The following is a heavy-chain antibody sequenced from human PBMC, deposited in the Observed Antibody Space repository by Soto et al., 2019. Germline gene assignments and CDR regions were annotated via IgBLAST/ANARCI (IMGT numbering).Heavy chain of an antibody. Sequence: EVQLVESGGGLVQPGGSLRLSCAASGFTFSSYSMNWVRQAPGKGLEWVSYISSSSSTIYYADSVKGRFTISRDNAKNSLYLQMNSLGAEDTAVYYCARGPETIVVVPAAMGFDYWGQGTLVTVSS. CDR1: GFTFSSYS. D-gene: IGHD2-2*01. V-gene: IGHV3-48*01. CDR2: ISSSSSTI. J-gene: IGHJ4*02. CDR3: ARGPETIVVVPAAMGFDY.